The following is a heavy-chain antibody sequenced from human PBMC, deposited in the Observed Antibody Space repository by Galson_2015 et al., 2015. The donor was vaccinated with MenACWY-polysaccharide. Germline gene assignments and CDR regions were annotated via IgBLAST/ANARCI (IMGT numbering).Heavy chain of an antibody. J-gene: IGHJ4*02. CDR1: GYTFTSYG. Sequence: SVKVSCKASGYTFTSYGISWVRQAPGQGLEWVGWISTYNGNTDFAQNFQDRVTLTTDTSSATAYIELRSLKSDDTAVYYCARISWRSFYPGDYWGQGTLVTVSS. CDR3: ARISWRSFYPGDY. V-gene: IGHV1-18*01. CDR2: ISTYNGNT. D-gene: IGHD6-13*01.